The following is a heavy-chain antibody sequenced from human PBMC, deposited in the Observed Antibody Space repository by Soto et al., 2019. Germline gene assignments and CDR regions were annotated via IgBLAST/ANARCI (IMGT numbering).Heavy chain of an antibody. Sequence: EVQVLESGGGLVQPGGSLRLSCAASGFTFNSYALSWVRQAPGKGLEWVSALSGDGGITYHADSVRGRFTIFRDNSRNTLYLQTNSLRAEDTAIYYCAKAPWALGYCDYWGQGTLVTVSS. V-gene: IGHV3-23*01. CDR3: AKAPWALGYCDY. CDR1: GFTFNSYA. J-gene: IGHJ4*02. CDR2: LSGDGGIT.